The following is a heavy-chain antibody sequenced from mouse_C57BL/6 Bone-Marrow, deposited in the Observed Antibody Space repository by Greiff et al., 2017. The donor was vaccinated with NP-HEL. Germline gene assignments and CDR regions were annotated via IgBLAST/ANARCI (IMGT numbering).Heavy chain of an antibody. Sequence: VQLQQSGAELVKPGASVKMSCKASGYTFTGYWITWVKQRPGQGLEWIGDIYPGSGSTNYNEKFKSKATLTVDTSSSTAYMQLSSLTSEDAAVYYCARRSSGSWFAYWGQGTLVTVSA. V-gene: IGHV1-55*01. CDR3: ARRSSGSWFAY. J-gene: IGHJ3*01. CDR2: IYPGSGST. CDR1: GYTFTGYW. D-gene: IGHD3-2*02.